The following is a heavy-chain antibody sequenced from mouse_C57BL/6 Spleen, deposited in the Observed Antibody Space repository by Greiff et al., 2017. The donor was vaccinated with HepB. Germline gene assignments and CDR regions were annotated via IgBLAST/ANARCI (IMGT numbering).Heavy chain of an antibody. CDR2: IYPGSGST. Sequence: QVQLQQSGAELVKPGASVKMSCKASGYTFTSYWITWVKQRPGQGLEWIGDIYPGSGSTNYNEKFKSKATLTVDTSSSTAYMQLSSLTSEDSAVYYCARLTTVVAPYYFDYWGQGTTLTVSS. D-gene: IGHD1-1*01. CDR1: GYTFTSYW. J-gene: IGHJ2*01. V-gene: IGHV1-55*01. CDR3: ARLTTVVAPYYFDY.